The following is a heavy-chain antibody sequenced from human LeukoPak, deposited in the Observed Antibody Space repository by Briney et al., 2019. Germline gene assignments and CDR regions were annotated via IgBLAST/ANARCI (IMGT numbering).Heavy chain of an antibody. CDR1: GGTFSSYT. D-gene: IGHD6-13*01. CDR3: ARDATWAQYSSSWNNWFDP. Sequence: SVKVSCKASGGTFSSYTISWVRQAPGQGLEWMGRIIPILGIANYAQKFQGRVTITADKSTSTAYMELSSLRSEETAVYYCARDATWAQYSSSWNNWFDPWGQGTLVTVSS. J-gene: IGHJ5*02. V-gene: IGHV1-69*04. CDR2: IIPILGIA.